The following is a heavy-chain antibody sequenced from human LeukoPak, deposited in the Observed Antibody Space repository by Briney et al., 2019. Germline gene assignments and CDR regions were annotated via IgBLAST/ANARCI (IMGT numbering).Heavy chain of an antibody. CDR1: GYTFTSYY. J-gene: IGHJ4*02. Sequence: ASVKVSCKASGYTFTSYYMHWVRQAPGQGLEWMGIINPSGGSTSYAQKFQGRVTMTRDTSTSTVYMELSSLRSEDTAVYYCARDPSSGGIAARFDYWGQGTLVTVCS. V-gene: IGHV1-46*01. D-gene: IGHD6-6*01. CDR2: INPSGGST. CDR3: ARDPSSGGIAARFDY.